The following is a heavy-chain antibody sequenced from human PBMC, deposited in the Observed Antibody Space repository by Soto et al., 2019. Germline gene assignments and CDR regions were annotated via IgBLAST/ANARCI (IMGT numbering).Heavy chain of an antibody. Sequence: EVQLVESGGGLVKPGGSLRLSCAASGFTFSSYSINWVRQAPGKGLEWVSSITSSSSYIYYADSVKGRFTISRDNAKNSLYLKMDSLRAEDTAVYYCARVSGENYYYYGMDVWGQGTTVTVSS. D-gene: IGHD3-10*01. CDR2: ITSSSSYI. J-gene: IGHJ6*02. CDR3: ARVSGENYYYYGMDV. V-gene: IGHV3-21*01. CDR1: GFTFSSYS.